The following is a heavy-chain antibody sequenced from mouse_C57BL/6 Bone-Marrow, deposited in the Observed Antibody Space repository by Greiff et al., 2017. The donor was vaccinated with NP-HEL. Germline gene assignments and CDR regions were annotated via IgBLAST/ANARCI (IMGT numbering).Heavy chain of an antibody. D-gene: IGHD2-4*01. CDR1: GYTFTSYW. V-gene: IGHV1-5*01. CDR2: IYPGNSDT. J-gene: IGHJ1*03. Sequence: VQLQQSGTVLARPGASVKMSCKTSGYTFTSYWMHWVNQRPGQGLEWIGAIYPGNSDTSYNQKFKGKAKLTAVTSASTAYMELSSLTNEDSAVYYCTRRGDYDYDDYWYFDVWGTGTTVTVSS. CDR3: TRRGDYDYDDYWYFDV.